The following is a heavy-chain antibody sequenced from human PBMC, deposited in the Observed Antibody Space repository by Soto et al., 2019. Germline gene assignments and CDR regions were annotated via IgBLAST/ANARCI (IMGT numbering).Heavy chain of an antibody. V-gene: IGHV1-18*01. Sequence: GASVKVFCKASGYTFTSYGISWVRQAPGQGLEWMGWISAYNGNTNYAQKLQGRVTMTTDTSTSTAYMELRSLRSDDTAVYYCARDPWYSSSWYYFDYWGQGTLVTVSS. CDR1: GYTFTSYG. D-gene: IGHD6-13*01. J-gene: IGHJ4*02. CDR3: ARDPWYSSSWYYFDY. CDR2: ISAYNGNT.